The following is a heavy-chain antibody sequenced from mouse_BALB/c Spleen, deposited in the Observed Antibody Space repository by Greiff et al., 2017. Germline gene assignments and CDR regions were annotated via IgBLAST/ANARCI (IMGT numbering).Heavy chain of an antibody. J-gene: IGHJ4*01. V-gene: IGHV1-54*01. D-gene: IGHD1-1*01. CDR3: AIFITTVESAMDY. CDR2: INPGSGGT. CDR1: GYAFTNYL. Sequence: QVQLKESGAELVRPGTSVKVSCKASGYAFTNYLIEWVKQRPGQGLEWIGVINPGSGGTNYNEKFKGKATLTADKSSSTAYMQLSSLTSDDSAVYFCAIFITTVESAMDYWGQGTSVTVSS.